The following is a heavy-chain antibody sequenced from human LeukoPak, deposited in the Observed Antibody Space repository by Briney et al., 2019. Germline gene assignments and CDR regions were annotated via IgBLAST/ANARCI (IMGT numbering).Heavy chain of an antibody. CDR2: FYNSGSS. J-gene: IGHJ4*02. Sequence: SETLSLTCTVSGGSISDYYRGWIRQPPGKGLEWFGYFYNSGSSTYNPSLKSRVTISVDTSKEQFSLKVNSVTAADTAVYYCTRGAGWLIDYWGQGILVTVSS. CDR1: GGSISDYY. CDR3: TRGAGWLIDY. V-gene: IGHV4-59*01. D-gene: IGHD3-16*01.